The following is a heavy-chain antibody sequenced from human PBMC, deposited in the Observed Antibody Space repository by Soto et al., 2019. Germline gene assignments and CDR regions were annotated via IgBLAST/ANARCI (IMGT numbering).Heavy chain of an antibody. V-gene: IGHV3-30*03. Sequence: QIQLVESGGDVVQPGKSLRLSCAASGFNFGFFGMHWVRQAPGKGLEWVGFISGDGINTQYADSVRGRFTLSRDYSRKTMYLQMDSLRDEDTALYYCARGNLSFDFDSWGLGTLVTVSS. CDR2: ISGDGINT. J-gene: IGHJ4*02. CDR1: GFNFGFFG. CDR3: ARGNLSFDFDS. D-gene: IGHD1-26*01.